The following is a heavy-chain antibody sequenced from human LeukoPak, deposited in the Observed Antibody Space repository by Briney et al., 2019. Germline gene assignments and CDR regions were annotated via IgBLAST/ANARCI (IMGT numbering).Heavy chain of an antibody. D-gene: IGHD3-22*01. J-gene: IGHJ4*02. V-gene: IGHV3-23*01. CDR3: AKDLSYDSSGYYAY. CDR2: ISGSGGST. Sequence: GGSLRLSCAASGFTFSSYAMSWIRQAPGKGLEWVSAISGSGGSTYYADSVKGRFTISRDDSKNTLYLQMNSLRAEDTVVYYCAKDLSYDSSGYYAYWGQGTLVTVSS. CDR1: GFTFSSYA.